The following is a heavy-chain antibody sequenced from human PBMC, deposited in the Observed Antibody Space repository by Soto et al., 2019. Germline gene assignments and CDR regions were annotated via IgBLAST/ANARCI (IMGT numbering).Heavy chain of an antibody. CDR1: GGSISSYY. J-gene: IGHJ4*02. V-gene: IGHV4-59*08. CDR3: ARHRVPVADLDY. CDR2: IYYSGST. D-gene: IGHD6-19*01. Sequence: SETLSLTCTVSGGSISSYYWSWIRQPPGKGLEWIGYIYYSGSTNYNPSLKSRVTISVDTSKNHFSLKLSPVTAADTAVYYCARHRVPVADLDYWGQGTLVTVSS.